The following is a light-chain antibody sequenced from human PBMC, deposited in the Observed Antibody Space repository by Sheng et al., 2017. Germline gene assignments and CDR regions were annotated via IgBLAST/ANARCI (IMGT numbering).Light chain of an antibody. CDR1: HDIGTW. CDR2: TAS. J-gene: IGKJ1*01. CDR3: QQANSFPRT. V-gene: IGKV1-12*01. Sequence: DIQMTQSPSSVSASVGDRVTITCRASHDIGTWLAWYQQKPGKAPKPLIYTASNLQTGVPPRFSGSGSGTDFTLTIHNLQPEDFATYYCQQANSFPRTFGQGT.